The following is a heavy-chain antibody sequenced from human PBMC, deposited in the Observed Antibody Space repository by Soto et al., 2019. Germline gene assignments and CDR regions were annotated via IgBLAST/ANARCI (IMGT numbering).Heavy chain of an antibody. D-gene: IGHD3-3*01. J-gene: IGHJ4*02. V-gene: IGHV3-30-3*01. CDR3: ARTDYDFWSGYASY. CDR1: GFTFSSYA. Sequence: GGSLRLSCAASGFTFSSYAMHWVRQAPGKGLEWVAVISYDGSNKYYAASVKGRFTISRDNSKNTLYLQMNSLRAEDTAVYYCARTDYDFWSGYASYWGQGTRGTVSA. CDR2: ISYDGSNK.